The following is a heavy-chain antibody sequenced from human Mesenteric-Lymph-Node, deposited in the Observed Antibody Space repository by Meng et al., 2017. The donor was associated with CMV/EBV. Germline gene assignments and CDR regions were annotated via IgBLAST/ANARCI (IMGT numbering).Heavy chain of an antibody. Sequence: GGSLRLSCAASGFTFSSYGMHWVRQAPGKGLEWVAFIRYDGSNKYYADSVKGRFTISRDNSKNTLYLQMNSLRAEDTAVYYCAREEAEVVTGGGYFDYWGQGTLVTVSS. CDR1: GFTFSSYG. CDR3: AREEAEVVTGGGYFDY. V-gene: IGHV3-30*02. J-gene: IGHJ4*02. D-gene: IGHD4-23*01. CDR2: IRYDGSNK.